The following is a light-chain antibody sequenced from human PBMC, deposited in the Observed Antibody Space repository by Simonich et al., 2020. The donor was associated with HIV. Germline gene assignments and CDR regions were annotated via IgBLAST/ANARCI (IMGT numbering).Light chain of an antibody. CDR2: TGT. CDR3: CSYAGSSTWV. V-gene: IGLV2-23*01. CDR1: TSDVGNYNL. J-gene: IGLJ3*02. Sequence: QSALTQPASVSGSPGQSITISCTGTTSDVGNYNLVSWYQQNPGKAPKLMIYTGTKRPSGVSNRFSYSKSGNTASLTISGLQAENEADYYCCSYAGSSTWVFGGGTKLTVL.